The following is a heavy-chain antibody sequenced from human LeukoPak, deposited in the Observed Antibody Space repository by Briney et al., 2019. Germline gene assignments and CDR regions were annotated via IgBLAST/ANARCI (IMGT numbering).Heavy chain of an antibody. Sequence: SETLSLTCAVYGGSFSGYYWSWIRQPPGKGLEWIGEINHSGSTNYNPSLKSRVTISVDTSKNQFSLKLSSVTAADTAVYYCARSYSSFYYYYMDVWGKGTTVTVSS. CDR3: ARSYSSFYYYYMDV. V-gene: IGHV4-34*01. CDR2: INHSGST. CDR1: GGSFSGYY. D-gene: IGHD5-12*01. J-gene: IGHJ6*03.